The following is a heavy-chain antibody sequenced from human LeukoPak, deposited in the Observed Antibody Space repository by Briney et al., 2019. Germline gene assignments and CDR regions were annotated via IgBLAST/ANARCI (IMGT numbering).Heavy chain of an antibody. Sequence: PGGSLRLSCATSGFAFSGNSMNWVRQAPGKGLEWVSYIRASSAGVSYADSVKGRFTISRDNAENSVSLQMNNLRVEDTAVYYCTADGGNSDPWGQGTLVTVSS. CDR3: TADGGNSDP. CDR1: GFAFSGNS. CDR2: IRASSAGV. V-gene: IGHV3-21*01. D-gene: IGHD3-10*01. J-gene: IGHJ5*02.